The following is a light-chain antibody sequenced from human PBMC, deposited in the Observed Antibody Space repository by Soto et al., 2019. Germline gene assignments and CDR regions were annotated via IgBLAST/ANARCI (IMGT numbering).Light chain of an antibody. V-gene: IGLV1-44*01. Sequence: QAVVTQPPSASGTPGQRVTVSCSGSSSNIGTNTVSWYQQLPGTAPKLLISRNSQRPSGVPDRFSGSKSGTSASLAISGLQSEDEADYYCAAWDDNLNGPVFGGGTKLTVL. CDR1: SSNIGTNT. CDR2: RNS. J-gene: IGLJ2*01. CDR3: AAWDDNLNGPV.